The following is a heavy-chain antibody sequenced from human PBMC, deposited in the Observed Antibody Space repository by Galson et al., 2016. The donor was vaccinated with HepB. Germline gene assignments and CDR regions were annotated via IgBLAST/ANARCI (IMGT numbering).Heavy chain of an antibody. Sequence: SLRLSCAASGFTFSNYGMHWVRQAPGKGLEWVAIVSYDGSNKDNADSVKGRFTISRDNAKNTLYLQTNSLRGEDTAVYYCAKDAGGSSDYWGQGTLVTVSS. CDR2: VSYDGSNK. D-gene: IGHD3-16*01. CDR3: AKDAGGSSDY. J-gene: IGHJ4*02. CDR1: GFTFSNYG. V-gene: IGHV3-30*18.